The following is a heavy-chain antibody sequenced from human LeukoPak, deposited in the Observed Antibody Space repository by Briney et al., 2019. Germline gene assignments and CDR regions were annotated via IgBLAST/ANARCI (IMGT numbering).Heavy chain of an antibody. D-gene: IGHD2-2*01. J-gene: IGHJ3*02. V-gene: IGHV5-51*01. Sequence: LGESLKISCKGSGYSFTSYWIGWVRQMPGKGLEWMGIIYPGDSDTRYSPSFQGQVTISADKSISTAYLQWSSLKASDTAMYYCARWGSDIVVVPAAQIRAFDIWGQGTMVTVSS. CDR2: IYPGDSDT. CDR3: ARWGSDIVVVPAAQIRAFDI. CDR1: GYSFTSYW.